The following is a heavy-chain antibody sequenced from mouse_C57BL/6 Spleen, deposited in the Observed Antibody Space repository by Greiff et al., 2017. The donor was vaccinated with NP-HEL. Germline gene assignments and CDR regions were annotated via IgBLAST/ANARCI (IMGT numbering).Heavy chain of an antibody. CDR2: IHPNSGST. CDR3: ARATVVATNDY. CDR1: GYTFTSYW. V-gene: IGHV1-64*01. Sequence: QVQLQQPGAELVKPGASVKLSCKASGYTFTSYWMPWVKQRPGQGLEWIGMIHPNSGSTNYNEKFKSKATLTVDKSSSTAYMQLSSLTSEDSAVYYCARATVVATNDYWGQGTTLTVSS. D-gene: IGHD1-1*01. J-gene: IGHJ2*01.